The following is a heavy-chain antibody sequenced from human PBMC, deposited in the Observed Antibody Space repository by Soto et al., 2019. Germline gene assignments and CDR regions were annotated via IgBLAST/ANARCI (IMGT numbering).Heavy chain of an antibody. D-gene: IGHD1-26*01. J-gene: IGHJ4*02. CDR1: GFTFSDHY. V-gene: IGHV3-72*01. CDR3: AREHSGSYLFDY. CDR2: TRNKANSYTT. Sequence: EVQLVESGGGLVQPGGSLRLSCAASGFTFSDHYMDWVRQAPGKGLEWVGRTRNKANSYTTEYAASVKGRFTISRDDSKNSLYLQMNSLKTEDTAVYYCAREHSGSYLFDYWGQGTLVTVSS.